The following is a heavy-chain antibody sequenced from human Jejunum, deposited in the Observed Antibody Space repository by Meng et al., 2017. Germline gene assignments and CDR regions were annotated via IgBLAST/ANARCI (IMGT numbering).Heavy chain of an antibody. CDR1: GFTFSNYW. CDR2: MNEDGRTI. CDR3: ARAGNYRFDY. Sequence: GESLKISCAASGFTFSNYWMHWVRQAPGEGLVWVSRMNEDGRTINYADSVKGRFTISRDNAKNTLFLHMSSLRVEDTAVYYCARAGNYRFDYWGQGALVTVSS. D-gene: IGHD1-7*01. J-gene: IGHJ4*02. V-gene: IGHV3-74*01.